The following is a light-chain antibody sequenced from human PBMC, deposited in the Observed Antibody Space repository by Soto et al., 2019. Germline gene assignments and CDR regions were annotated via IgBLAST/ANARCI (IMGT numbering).Light chain of an antibody. Sequence: QVTQSPSSLSVSVGDRVTITCRASQAIRNDLGWYQQKPGKAPKLLIYAASTLQSGVPSRFSGSGFGTDFTLTISSLQPEDFATYYCLQDFNYFSFGQGTRLEIK. J-gene: IGKJ5*01. CDR2: AAS. CDR1: QAIRND. V-gene: IGKV1-6*01. CDR3: LQDFNYFS.